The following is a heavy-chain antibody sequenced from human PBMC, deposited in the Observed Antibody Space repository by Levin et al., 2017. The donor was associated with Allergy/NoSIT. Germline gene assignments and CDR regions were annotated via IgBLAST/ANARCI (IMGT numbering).Heavy chain of an antibody. V-gene: IGHV3-33*01. J-gene: IGHJ1*01. CDR1: GFTFSSYG. D-gene: IGHD1-14*01. Sequence: PGGSLRLSCAASGFTFSSYGMHWVRQAPGKGLEWVAVIWYDGSNKYYADSVKGRFTISRDNSKNTLYLQMNSLRAEDTAVYYCARDAGKRAPDAEYFQHWGQGTLVTVSS. CDR2: IWYDGSNK. CDR3: ARDAGKRAPDAEYFQH.